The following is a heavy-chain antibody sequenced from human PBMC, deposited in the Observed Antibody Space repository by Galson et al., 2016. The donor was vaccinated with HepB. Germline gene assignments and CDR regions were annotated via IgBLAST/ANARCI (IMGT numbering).Heavy chain of an antibody. J-gene: IGHJ6*02. CDR2: IYYSGSSNYT. Sequence: SETLSLTCTVSGGSINSYYWTWIRQPPGKGLEWIGHIYYSGSSNYTNYNPSLKSRVTLSLDTSKNQFSLKLTSLTAADTAVYYCARDPGYYGMDVWGQGTTVIVSS. CDR1: GGSINSYY. V-gene: IGHV4-59*01. CDR3: ARDPGYYGMDV.